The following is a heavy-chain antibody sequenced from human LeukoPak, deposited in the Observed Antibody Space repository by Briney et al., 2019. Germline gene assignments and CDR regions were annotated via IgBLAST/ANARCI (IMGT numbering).Heavy chain of an antibody. J-gene: IGHJ4*02. CDR1: GFTVSSNY. CDR3: AKTGFGYSNYVFDY. CDR2: ISGSGGST. V-gene: IGHV3-23*01. Sequence: PGGSLRLSCAASGFTVSSNYMSWVRQAPGKGLEWVSAISGSGGSTYYADSVKGRFTISRDNSKNTLYLQMNSLRAEDTAVYYCAKTGFGYSNYVFDYWGQGTLVTVSS. D-gene: IGHD4-11*01.